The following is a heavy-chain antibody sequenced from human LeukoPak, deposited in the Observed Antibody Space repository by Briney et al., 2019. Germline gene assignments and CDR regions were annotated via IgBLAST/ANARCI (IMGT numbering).Heavy chain of an antibody. V-gene: IGHV3-74*03. CDR2: INSDGSNR. CDR3: ATSQRGYIYGFMGY. CDR1: GLTFSSFW. D-gene: IGHD5-18*01. Sequence: GGSLRLSCAASGLTFSSFWMHWVHQVPGKGLVWVSRINSDGSNRKYADSVKGRFTISRDNAENTLYLQMNSLRAEDTAVYYCATSQRGYIYGFMGYWGQGTLVTVSS. J-gene: IGHJ4*02.